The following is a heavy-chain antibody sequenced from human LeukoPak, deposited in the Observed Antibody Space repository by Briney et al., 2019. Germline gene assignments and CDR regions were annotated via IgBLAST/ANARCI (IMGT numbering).Heavy chain of an antibody. J-gene: IGHJ6*03. D-gene: IGHD1-20*01. V-gene: IGHV4-59*01. CDR3: ARVRDNWNPNYNYYYYMDG. CDR1: GVSISSYY. Sequence: SETLSLTCNVSGVSISSYYWSWIRQPPGKGLEWIGYIYYSGSTNYNPSLKSRVTISVDTSKNQFSLKLSSVTAADTAVYYCARVRDNWNPNYNYYYYMDGWGKGTTVTVSS. CDR2: IYYSGST.